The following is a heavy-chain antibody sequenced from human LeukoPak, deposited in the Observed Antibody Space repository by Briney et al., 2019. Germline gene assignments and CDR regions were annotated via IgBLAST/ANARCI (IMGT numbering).Heavy chain of an antibody. CDR3: ANWIGSSSRDY. CDR2: INSNGDDI. J-gene: IGHJ4*02. V-gene: IGHV3-23*01. Sequence: GGSLRLSCAACGFTFSTYAMTWVRQAPGKGLEWVSGINSNGDDIYYADSVRGRFTISRDNSKNALYLQMDSLRAEDTAVYYCANWIGSSSRDYWGQGTLVTVSS. D-gene: IGHD6-6*01. CDR1: GFTFSTYA.